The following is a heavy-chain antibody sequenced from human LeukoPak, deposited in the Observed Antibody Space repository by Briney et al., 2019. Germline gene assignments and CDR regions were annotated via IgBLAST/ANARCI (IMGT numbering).Heavy chain of an antibody. J-gene: IGHJ4*02. V-gene: IGHV4-34*01. CDR1: GGSFSGYY. D-gene: IGHD1-26*01. CDR2: INHSGST. CDR3: ARSGKATFDY. Sequence: PSETLSLTCAVYGGSFSGYYWSWIRQPPGKGLEWIGEINHSGSTNYNPSLKSRVTISVDTSKNQFSLKLSSVTAADTAVYYCARSGKATFDYWGQGTLVTVSS.